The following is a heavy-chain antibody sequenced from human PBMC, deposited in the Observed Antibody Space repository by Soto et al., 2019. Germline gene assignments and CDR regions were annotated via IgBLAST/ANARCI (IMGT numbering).Heavy chain of an antibody. V-gene: IGHV3-30-3*01. Sequence: QVQLVESGGGVVQPGRSLRISCAATGFSFNFYAMYWVRQAPGKGLEWVAMISSDGSSENYADSVRGRFIISRDNSKKTLFLQMNSLRPEDTATYYCVRDSVAIYGVFWYFDLSGRGNLVTFSS. CDR3: VRDSVAIYGVFWYFDL. D-gene: IGHD3-10*01. CDR2: ISSDGSSE. CDR1: GFSFNFYA. J-gene: IGHJ2*01.